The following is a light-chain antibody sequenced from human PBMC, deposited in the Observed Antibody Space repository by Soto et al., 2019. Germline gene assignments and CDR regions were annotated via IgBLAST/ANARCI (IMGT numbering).Light chain of an antibody. CDR2: DAS. CDR1: QSINIW. V-gene: IGKV1-5*01. Sequence: GDRITLTCRASQSINIWLAWYQQTPGKAPKILIFDASRLATGVPSRFSGSGSGTDFTLTISGLQPDDFATYYCQQYNGYSTWTFGQGTRVETK. CDR3: QQYNGYSTWT. J-gene: IGKJ1*01.